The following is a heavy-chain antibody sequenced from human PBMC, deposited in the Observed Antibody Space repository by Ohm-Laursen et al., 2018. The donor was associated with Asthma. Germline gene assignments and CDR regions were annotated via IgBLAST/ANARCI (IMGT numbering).Heavy chain of an antibody. Sequence: TLSLTCTVSGGSISRTNYYWSWIRQHPGKGLEWIGYIYYSGSTYYNPSLKSRVTISIDTSKNQFSLKLSSVTAADTAVYYCVREDFDWPPGYCDYWGQGTLVTVSS. V-gene: IGHV4-31*03. CDR1: GGSISRTNYY. J-gene: IGHJ4*02. D-gene: IGHD3-9*01. CDR3: VREDFDWPPGYCDY. CDR2: IYYSGST.